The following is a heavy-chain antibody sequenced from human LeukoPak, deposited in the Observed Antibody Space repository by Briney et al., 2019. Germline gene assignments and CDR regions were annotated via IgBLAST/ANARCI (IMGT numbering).Heavy chain of an antibody. J-gene: IGHJ4*02. V-gene: IGHV2-5*02. CDR3: AHHRDYYESSGYYYDY. Sequence: SGPTLLNPTPTLTLTCTFSGFSLPTSGAGVGWIRQPPLKALEWLSLIRWDNDKRYRTSLKSRLTVTKDTSKNQVVLTMTNMDPVDTATYYCAHHRDYYESSGYYYDYWGQGALVTVSS. CDR2: IRWDNDK. CDR1: GFSLPTSGAG. D-gene: IGHD3-22*01.